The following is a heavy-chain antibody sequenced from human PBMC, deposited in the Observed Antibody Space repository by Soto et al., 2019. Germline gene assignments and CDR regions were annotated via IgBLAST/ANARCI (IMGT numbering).Heavy chain of an antibody. Sequence: QEQLQESGPGLAKPSQTLSLTCTVSGGSISSGSYYWSWIRQHPGKGLEWIGNIYYSGTTYYNPSLKSRVIISVDTSNNQFSLKLSSVTAADTAVYYCARVGGRYCTSSSCYVPLDSWGRGTLVTVSS. V-gene: IGHV4-31*03. CDR3: ARVGGRYCTSSSCYVPLDS. CDR2: IYYSGTT. J-gene: IGHJ4*02. CDR1: GGSISSGSYY. D-gene: IGHD2-2*01.